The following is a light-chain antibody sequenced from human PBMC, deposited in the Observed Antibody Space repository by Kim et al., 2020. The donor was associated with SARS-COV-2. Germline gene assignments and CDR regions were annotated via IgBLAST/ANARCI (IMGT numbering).Light chain of an antibody. CDR2: DTS. V-gene: IGKV1-5*01. Sequence: DIQMTQSPSTLSASVGDRVTITCRASQNIDSWVAWYQQKPGKAPRLLIYDTSSLQSGVPSTFRGSGSGTEFSLTITSLQPDDFATYYCQHYIPYSGLTFGGGTKVDIK. CDR3: QHYIPYSGLT. J-gene: IGKJ4*01. CDR1: QNIDSW.